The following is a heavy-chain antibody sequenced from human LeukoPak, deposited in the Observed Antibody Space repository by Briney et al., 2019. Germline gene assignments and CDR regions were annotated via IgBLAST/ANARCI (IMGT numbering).Heavy chain of an antibody. CDR1: GFIFSDYY. J-gene: IGHJ4*02. D-gene: IGHD1-26*01. CDR3: AKYGPQDSGSSHFDY. V-gene: IGHV3-23*01. Sequence: GGSLRLSCATSGFIFSDYYMSWVRQAPGKGLEWVSAIRDSGSSTHYADSVKGRFTTSRDNSKNTLFLQMNSLRAEDTAIYYCAKYGPQDSGSSHFDYWGRGALVTVSS. CDR2: IRDSGSST.